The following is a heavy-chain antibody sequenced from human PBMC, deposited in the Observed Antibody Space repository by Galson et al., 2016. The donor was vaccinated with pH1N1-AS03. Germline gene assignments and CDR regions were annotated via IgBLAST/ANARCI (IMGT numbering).Heavy chain of an antibody. D-gene: IGHD1-26*01. V-gene: IGHV4-34*01. Sequence: ETLSLTCAVYGGSFSGYYWSWLRQPPGKGLEWIGEIHHSGSTTNYSPSLKSRVTISVDTSQKQFSLKLTSVTAADTAVYYCARDLGELLGWFDPWGQGTLVTVSS. CDR3: ARDLGELLGWFDP. CDR2: IHHSGSTT. J-gene: IGHJ5*02. CDR1: GGSFSGYY.